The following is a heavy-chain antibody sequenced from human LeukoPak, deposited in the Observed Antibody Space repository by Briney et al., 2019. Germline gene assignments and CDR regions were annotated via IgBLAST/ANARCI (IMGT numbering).Heavy chain of an antibody. CDR3: ASEIAVAGTGDY. Sequence: PGGSLRLSCAASGFTFSSYSMNWVRQAPGKGLEWVSSIGSSSSYIYYADSVKGRFTISRDNAKNSLYLQMNSLRAEDTAVYYCASEIAVAGTGDYWGQGTLVTVSS. D-gene: IGHD6-19*01. CDR2: IGSSSSYI. CDR1: GFTFSSYS. J-gene: IGHJ4*02. V-gene: IGHV3-21*01.